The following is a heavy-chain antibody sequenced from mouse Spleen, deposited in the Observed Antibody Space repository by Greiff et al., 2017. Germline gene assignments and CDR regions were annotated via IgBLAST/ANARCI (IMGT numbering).Heavy chain of an antibody. CDR3: TTRKLGLFAY. CDR1: GFNIKDDY. CDR2: IDPENGDT. Sequence: VKMKQSGAELVRPGASVKLSCTASGFNIKDDYMHWVKQRPEQGLEWIGWIDPENGDTEYASKFQGKATITADTSSNTAYLQLSSLTSEDTAVYYCTTRKLGLFAYWGQGTLVTVSA. J-gene: IGHJ3*01. V-gene: IGHV14-4*01. D-gene: IGHD3-1*01.